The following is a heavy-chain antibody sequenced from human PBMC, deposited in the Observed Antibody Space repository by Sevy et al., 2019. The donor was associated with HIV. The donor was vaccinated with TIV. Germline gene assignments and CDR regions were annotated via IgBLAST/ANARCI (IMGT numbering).Heavy chain of an antibody. D-gene: IGHD3-16*01. CDR2: INHSGSG. Sequence: SETLSLTCAVYGGSFSAYYWSWIRQAPGQGLEWIGDINHSGSGNYNPSLKSRVTISVDTTKSQFSVKLSSVTAADTAVYSCARPGGDLWGRGTLVTVSS. CDR1: GGSFSAYY. CDR3: ARPGGDL. V-gene: IGHV4-34*01. J-gene: IGHJ4*02.